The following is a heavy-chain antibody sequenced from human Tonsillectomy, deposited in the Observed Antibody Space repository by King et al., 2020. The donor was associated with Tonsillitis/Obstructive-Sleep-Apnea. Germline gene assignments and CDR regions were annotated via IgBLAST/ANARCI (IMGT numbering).Heavy chain of an antibody. V-gene: IGHV3-21*01. CDR2: ISSRGDYI. Sequence: VQLVESGGGLVKPGGSLSLSCAASGFTFSSYTMNWVRQAPGKGLEWVSCISSRGDYINYGDSVGGRFTISRDIASNTLYLQMNSLRAEDTAVYYCARGVPLFGIVRPLDYWGPGTLVTVSS. J-gene: IGHJ4*02. CDR3: ARGVPLFGIVRPLDY. D-gene: IGHD3-3*01. CDR1: GFTFSSYT.